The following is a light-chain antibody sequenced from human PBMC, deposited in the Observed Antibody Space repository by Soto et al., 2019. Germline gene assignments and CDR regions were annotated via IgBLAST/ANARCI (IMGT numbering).Light chain of an antibody. CDR3: QQYSSWPFT. V-gene: IGKV3-15*01. CDR2: GAF. Sequence: EIVMTQSPATLSVSPGERATLSCRASQTVSSNLAWYQQKPGQAPRLLIYGAFTRATGIPARFSGSGSGTEFTLTISSLQSEDFAVYYCQQYSSWPFTFGPGTKWIS. CDR1: QTVSSN. J-gene: IGKJ3*01.